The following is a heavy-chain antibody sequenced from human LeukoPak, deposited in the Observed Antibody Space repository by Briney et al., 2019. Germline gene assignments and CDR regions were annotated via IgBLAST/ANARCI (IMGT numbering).Heavy chain of an antibody. CDR3: ASARRYSGYDSWEFYYYGMDV. CDR1: GDSIRSDFYY. CDR2: IYTSGNT. V-gene: IGHV4-61*02. J-gene: IGHJ6*02. Sequence: SETLSLTCTVSGDSIRSDFYYWSWIRQRAGKELEWIVRIYTSGNTTYNPPLKSRVTISIYMTKNQFSLHLSSVTAADRGVYYCASARRYSGYDSWEFYYYGMDVWGRGTTVTVSS. D-gene: IGHD5-12*01.